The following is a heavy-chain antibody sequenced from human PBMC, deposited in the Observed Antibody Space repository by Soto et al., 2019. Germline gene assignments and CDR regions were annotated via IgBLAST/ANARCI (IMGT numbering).Heavy chain of an antibody. D-gene: IGHD6-19*01. Sequence: GGSLRLSCAASGFTVSSNYMSWVRQAPGKGLEWVSVIYSGGSTYYADSVKGRFTISRDNSKNTLYLQMNSLRAEDTAVYYCTTEQWQGYDAFDIWGKGTMVTVSS. V-gene: IGHV3-66*01. CDR2: IYSGGST. CDR3: TTEQWQGYDAFDI. CDR1: GFTVSSNY. J-gene: IGHJ3*02.